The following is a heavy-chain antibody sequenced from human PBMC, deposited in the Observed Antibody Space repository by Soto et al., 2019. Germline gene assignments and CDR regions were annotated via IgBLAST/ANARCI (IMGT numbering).Heavy chain of an antibody. V-gene: IGHV3-15*07. CDR2: IKSKTDGGTT. J-gene: IGHJ4*02. Sequence: GGSLRLSCAASGFTFSNAWMNWVRQAPGKGLEWVGRIKSKTDGGTTDYAAPVKGRFTISRDDSKNTLYLQMNSLKTEDTAVYYCTTDPVTMIVVVPSAGWGQGTLVTVSS. D-gene: IGHD3-22*01. CDR1: GFTFSNAW. CDR3: TTDPVTMIVVVPSAG.